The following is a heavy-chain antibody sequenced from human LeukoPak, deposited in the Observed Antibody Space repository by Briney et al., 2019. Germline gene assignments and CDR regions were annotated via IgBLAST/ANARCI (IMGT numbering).Heavy chain of an antibody. V-gene: IGHV4-4*07. J-gene: IGHJ3*02. CDR3: ARGGPCGGDCYDAFDI. D-gene: IGHD2-21*02. Sequence: SETVSLTCAVSGGSFSGYYWSWVWQPAGKGLEYIGRIYTSGSTNYNPSLKSRVSISVETAKNQFSLKLTSVTATDTAVYFCARGGPCGGDCYDAFDIWGQGTLVTVSS. CDR1: GGSFSGYY. CDR2: IYTSGST.